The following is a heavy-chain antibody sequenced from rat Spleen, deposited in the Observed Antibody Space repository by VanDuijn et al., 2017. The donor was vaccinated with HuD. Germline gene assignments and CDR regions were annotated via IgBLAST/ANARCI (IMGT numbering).Heavy chain of an antibody. J-gene: IGHJ4*01. CDR1: GFTFSDYD. Sequence: EVQLVESGGGLVQPGRSLKLSCAASGFTFSDYDMAWVRQAPTKGMEWVATLSYDATAPYYRDSVKGRFTISRENAQNTLYLQMNSLRSEDTASYYCARHVSYCPDAWGQGASVTVST. V-gene: IGHV5-29*01. CDR2: LSYDATAP. CDR3: ARHVSYCPDA. D-gene: IGHD1-1*01.